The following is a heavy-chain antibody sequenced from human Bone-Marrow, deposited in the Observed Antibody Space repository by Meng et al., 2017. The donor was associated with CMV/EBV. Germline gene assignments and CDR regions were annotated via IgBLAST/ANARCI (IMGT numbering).Heavy chain of an antibody. V-gene: IGHV5-51*01. Sequence: GESLKISCKGSGYSFTSYWIGWVRQMPGKGLEWMGIIYPGDSDTRYSPSFQGQVTISADKSTSTAYMELSSLRSEDTAVYYCARHMVVPAATHPYYYYGMDVWGQGTTVTVSS. D-gene: IGHD2-2*01. CDR3: ARHMVVPAATHPYYYYGMDV. CDR1: GYSFTSYW. CDR2: IYPGDSDT. J-gene: IGHJ6*02.